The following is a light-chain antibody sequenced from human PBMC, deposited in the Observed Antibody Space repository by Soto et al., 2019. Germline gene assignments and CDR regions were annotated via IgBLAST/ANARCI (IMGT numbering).Light chain of an antibody. V-gene: IGKV1-6*01. CDR3: LQDYNRPYT. J-gene: IGKJ2*01. CDR1: QDIGND. CDR2: AAS. Sequence: AIQMTQSPSSLSASVGDRVTITCRASQDIGNDLGWYQQKPGKAPKLLIYAASSLESGVPSRFRGSGSGTDFTLNISSLQPEDFATYYCLQDYNRPYTFGQGSRLEIK.